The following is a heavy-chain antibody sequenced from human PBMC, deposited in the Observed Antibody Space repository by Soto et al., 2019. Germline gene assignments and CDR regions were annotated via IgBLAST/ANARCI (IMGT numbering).Heavy chain of an antibody. CDR3: ARPPRPYGDYPYYFDY. V-gene: IGHV3-30-3*01. D-gene: IGHD4-17*01. CDR2: ISYDGSNK. J-gene: IGHJ4*02. CDR1: GFTLSIYA. Sequence: VQLVESGGGVVQPGRSLRLSCAASGFTLSIYAIHWVRQAPGKGLEWVAVISYDGSNKYYADSVKGRFTFSRDNSENTLYLQMNSLRVEDTAVYYCARPPRPYGDYPYYFDYWGQGTLVTVSS.